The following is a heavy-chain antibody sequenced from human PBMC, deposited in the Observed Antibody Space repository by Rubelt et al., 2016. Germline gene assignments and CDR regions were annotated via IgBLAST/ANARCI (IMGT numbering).Heavy chain of an antibody. Sequence: EVQLLESGGGLVQPGGSLRLSCAASGFMFNKYAMSWVRQAPGKGLEWVSGISDSGGSTYYADSVKGRFPISRDNSKNTRYLKMNSLRAEETAVYYCARDHSSGWYLVPPGPYFDYWGQGALVTVSS. J-gene: IGHJ4*02. D-gene: IGHD6-19*01. CDR2: ISDSGGST. CDR3: ARDHSSGWYLVPPGPYFDY. CDR1: GFMFNKYA. V-gene: IGHV3-23*01.